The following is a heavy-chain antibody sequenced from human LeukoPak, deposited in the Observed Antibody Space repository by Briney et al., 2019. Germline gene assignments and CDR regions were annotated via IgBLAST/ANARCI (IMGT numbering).Heavy chain of an antibody. J-gene: IGHJ6*03. Sequence: GGSLRLSCAASGFTFSSYWMHWVRQAPGKGLVWVSRINTDGSSTNYADSVKGRFTTSRDNAKNTLYLQMNSLRVEDTGVYYCARVSIADSYNYYYMDVWGKGTTVTVSS. D-gene: IGHD2-21*01. CDR2: INTDGSST. V-gene: IGHV3-74*01. CDR1: GFTFSSYW. CDR3: ARVSIADSYNYYYMDV.